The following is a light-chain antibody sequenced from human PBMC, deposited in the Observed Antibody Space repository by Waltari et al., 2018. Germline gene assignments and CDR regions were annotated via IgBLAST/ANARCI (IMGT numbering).Light chain of an antibody. CDR1: QSISNY. Sequence: DIQMTQSPSSLSASVVDRVTITCRASQSISNYLNWYQQKPGKAPKVLIYAASSLQSGVPSRFSGSGSGTDFTLTINSLQPEDFATYYCQQTYSTLDTFGQGTKLEIK. CDR3: QQTYSTLDT. J-gene: IGKJ2*01. CDR2: AAS. V-gene: IGKV1-39*01.